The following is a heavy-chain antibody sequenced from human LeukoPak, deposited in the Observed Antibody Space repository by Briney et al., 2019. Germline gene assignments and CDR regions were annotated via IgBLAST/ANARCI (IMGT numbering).Heavy chain of an antibody. J-gene: IGHJ5*02. Sequence: ASVKVSCMASGYTFTGYYMHWVRQAPGQGLEWMGWINPNSGGTNYAQKFQGRVTMTRDTSISTAYMELSRLRSDDTAVYYCARVLRPPRGYWFDPWGQGTLVTVSS. CDR2: INPNSGGT. V-gene: IGHV1-2*02. CDR3: ARVLRPPRGYWFDP. CDR1: GYTFTGYY. D-gene: IGHD4-17*01.